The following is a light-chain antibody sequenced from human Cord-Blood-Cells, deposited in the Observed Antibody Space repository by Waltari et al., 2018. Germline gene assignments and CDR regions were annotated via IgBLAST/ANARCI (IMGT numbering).Light chain of an antibody. CDR2: AAS. Sequence: DIPMTQSPSSLSASVGDRVTITCRASQSISSYFNLYQQKPGKAPKLLIYAASSLQSGVPSRFSGSVSGTDFTLTISSLQPEDFATYYCQQSYSTPWTFGQGTKVEIK. J-gene: IGKJ1*01. V-gene: IGKV1-39*01. CDR1: QSISSY. CDR3: QQSYSTPWT.